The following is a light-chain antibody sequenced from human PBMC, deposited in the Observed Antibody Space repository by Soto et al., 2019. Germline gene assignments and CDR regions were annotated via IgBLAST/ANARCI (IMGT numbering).Light chain of an antibody. CDR1: SSDVGGYNY. V-gene: IGLV2-8*01. Sequence: QSVLTQPPSASGSLGQSVTISCTGTSSDVGGYNYVSWYQQHPGKAPKVMIYEVTKRPPGVPDRFSGSKSGTTASLTVSGLQAEDEADYYCSSFAGGGNPVLLGGGTKLTVL. CDR2: EVT. CDR3: SSFAGGGNPVL. J-gene: IGLJ2*01.